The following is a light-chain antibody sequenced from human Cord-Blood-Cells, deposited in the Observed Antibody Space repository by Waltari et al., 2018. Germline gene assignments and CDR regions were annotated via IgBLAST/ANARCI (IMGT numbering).Light chain of an antibody. V-gene: IGKV1-5*01. Sequence: DIQMTQSPSTLSVSVGDRVTITCRASQSISSWLAWYQQKPGKAPKLLIYDASSLESGVPSRFSCSGSGTEFTLTISSLQPDDFATYYCQQYNSRTFGQGTKVEIK. CDR3: QQYNSRT. CDR1: QSISSW. J-gene: IGKJ1*01. CDR2: DAS.